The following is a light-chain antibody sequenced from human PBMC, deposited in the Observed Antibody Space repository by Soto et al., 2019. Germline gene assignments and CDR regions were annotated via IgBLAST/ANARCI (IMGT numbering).Light chain of an antibody. CDR3: HQYASSPHT. V-gene: IGKV3-20*01. CDR2: GAS. Sequence: EIVLTQSPGTLSSSPGERATLSCRASQSVAKNYLAWYQQEPGQAPRLLIYGASNRATGIPDRFSGSGSGREFTLTISRLEPEDFAVYYCHQYASSPHTFGQGTKVEIK. J-gene: IGKJ1*01. CDR1: QSVAKNY.